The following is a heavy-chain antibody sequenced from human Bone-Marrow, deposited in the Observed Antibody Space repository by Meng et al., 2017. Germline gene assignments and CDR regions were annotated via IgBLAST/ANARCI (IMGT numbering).Heavy chain of an antibody. CDR2: IYYNGKS. J-gene: IGHJ5*02. CDR1: GGSISSRSYY. V-gene: IGHV4-39*01. CDR3: ARASYSYDSWFDP. Sequence: QLQLQESGPGLVKPSETLSLSGTFSGGSISSRSYYWVWIRQSPGKGLEWIGQIYYNGKSYYNPSLKSRVTMSVDTSRSQFSLNLNTVTAADTAVYYCARASYSYDSWFDPWGQGTLVTVSS. D-gene: IGHD5-18*01.